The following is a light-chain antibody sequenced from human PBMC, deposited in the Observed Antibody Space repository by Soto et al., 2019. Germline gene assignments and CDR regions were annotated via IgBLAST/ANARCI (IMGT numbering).Light chain of an antibody. V-gene: IGKV1-39*01. CDR3: HQSYITPYT. CDR1: QSISSY. CDR2: AAS. J-gene: IGKJ2*01. Sequence: DIQMTQSPSSLSASVGDRVTITCRASQSISSYLNWYQQKPGKAPKLLIYAASSLQSGVPSRFSGSGSGTDFTITISSLQPEDFATYYCHQSYITPYTFGQGTQRPIK.